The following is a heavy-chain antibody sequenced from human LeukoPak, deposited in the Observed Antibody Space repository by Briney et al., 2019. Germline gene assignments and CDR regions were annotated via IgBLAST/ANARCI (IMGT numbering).Heavy chain of an antibody. CDR1: GYTFTSYA. CDR2: INTNTGNP. V-gene: IGHV7-4-1*02. J-gene: IGHJ6*02. Sequence: ASVKVSCKASGYTFTSYAMNWVRQAPGQGLEWMGWINTNTGNPTYAQGFTGRFVFSLDTSVSTAYLQISSLKAEDTAVYYCASPYGYQRYYYYGMDVWGQGTTVTVSS. D-gene: IGHD5-12*01. CDR3: ASPYGYQRYYYYGMDV.